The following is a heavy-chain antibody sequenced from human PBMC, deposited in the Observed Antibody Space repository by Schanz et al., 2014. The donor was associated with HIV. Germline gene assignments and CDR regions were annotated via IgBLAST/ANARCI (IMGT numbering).Heavy chain of an antibody. CDR2: IHSGGST. CDR1: GFVFRDFA. CDR3: ARTTIAAPGTEYYYGMDV. V-gene: IGHV3-66*01. Sequence: EVQLLESGGDLAQPGDSLRLSCVASGFVFRDFAMAWVRQAPGKGLEWVSIIHSGGSTYYADSVKGRFTISRDNSRSTLDLQMDSLRDEDTAVYYCARTTIAAPGTEYYYGMDVWGQGTTVTVSS. J-gene: IGHJ6*02. D-gene: IGHD6-13*01.